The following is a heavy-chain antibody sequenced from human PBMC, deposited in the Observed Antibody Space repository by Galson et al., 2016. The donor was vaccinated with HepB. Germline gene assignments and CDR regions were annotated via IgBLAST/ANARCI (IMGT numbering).Heavy chain of an antibody. CDR2: IWYDGSNK. D-gene: IGHD2-21*01. CDR3: ARIPDS. CDR1: GFTFSDYA. J-gene: IGHJ4*02. V-gene: IGHV3-33*08. Sequence: SLRLSCAASGFTFSDYARNWVRQAPGKGLGWVALIWYDGSNKHYADSVKGRFTISRDNSKNTVYLQMNSLAAEDTAVYYCARIPDSWGQGTLVIVSS.